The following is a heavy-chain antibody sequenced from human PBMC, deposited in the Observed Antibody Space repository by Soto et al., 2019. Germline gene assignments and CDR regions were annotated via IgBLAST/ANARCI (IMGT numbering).Heavy chain of an antibody. CDR2: IYPGDSDT. D-gene: IGHD3-22*01. CDR1: GYSFTSYW. V-gene: IGHV5-51*01. J-gene: IGHJ6*02. Sequence: PGESLKISCKGSGYSFTSYWIGWVRQMPGKGLEWMGIIYPGDSDTRYSPSFQGQVTISADKSISTAYLQWSSLKASDTAMYYCAGSVQDSSGYYPHYYYYGMDVWGQGTTVTVSS. CDR3: AGSVQDSSGYYPHYYYYGMDV.